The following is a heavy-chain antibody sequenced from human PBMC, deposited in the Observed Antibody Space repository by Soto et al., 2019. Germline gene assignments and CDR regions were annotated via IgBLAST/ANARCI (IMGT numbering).Heavy chain of an antibody. J-gene: IGHJ3*02. CDR1: GYTFNRHD. CDR2: MNPNSGNT. Sequence: HVQLVQSGAEVKRSGASVRISCKASGYTFNRHDINWVRQATGQGPEWIGWMNPNSGNTGYAQKFQGRVTMTRDSSITTAYMDLSSLTSEDTAIYYCVREGLYGSIKDNTFDIWGQGTMVSVSS. D-gene: IGHD6-19*01. V-gene: IGHV1-8*01. CDR3: VREGLYGSIKDNTFDI.